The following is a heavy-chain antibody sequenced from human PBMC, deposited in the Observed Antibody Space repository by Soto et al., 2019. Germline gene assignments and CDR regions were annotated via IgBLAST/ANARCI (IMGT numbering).Heavy chain of an antibody. J-gene: IGHJ4*02. Sequence: EVQLLDSGGGLVQPGGSLRLSCAASGFTFRDYGMSWVRQTPGKGLEWVSFISKSGDITSYADSVKGRFTIFRDNSRSTLFLQMISLRAEDTALYFCVCRHLEAADTLQSLLYFDFWGQGTLVTVPS. CDR3: VCRHLEAADTLQSLLYFDF. CDR2: ISKSGDIT. V-gene: IGHV3-23*01. D-gene: IGHD6-13*01. CDR1: GFTFRDYG.